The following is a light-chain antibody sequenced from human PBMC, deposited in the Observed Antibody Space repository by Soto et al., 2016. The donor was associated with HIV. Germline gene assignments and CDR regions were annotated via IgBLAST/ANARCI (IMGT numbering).Light chain of an antibody. CDR3: QVWDASTDLVV. Sequence: SYELPQPPSVSVAPGKTARITCGGNDIGSKSVQWYQLKPGQAPILVLYDDSDRPSGIPERFSGSNSGDTATLTISRVEAGDEADYYCQVWDASTDLVVFGRRDQADRP. CDR1: DIGSKS. CDR2: DDS. J-gene: IGLJ2*01. V-gene: IGLV3-21*03.